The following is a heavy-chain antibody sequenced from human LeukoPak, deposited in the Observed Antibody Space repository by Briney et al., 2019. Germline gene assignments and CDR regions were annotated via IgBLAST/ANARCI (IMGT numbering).Heavy chain of an antibody. CDR3: ARDVAAAGPGENY. D-gene: IGHD6-13*01. Sequence: GASVKVSCKASGGTFSSYAISWVRQAPGQGLEWMGRIIPILGIANYAQKFQGRVTITADKSTSTAYKELSSLRSEDTAVYYCARDVAAAGPGENYWGQGTLVTVSS. J-gene: IGHJ4*02. V-gene: IGHV1-69*04. CDR1: GGTFSSYA. CDR2: IIPILGIA.